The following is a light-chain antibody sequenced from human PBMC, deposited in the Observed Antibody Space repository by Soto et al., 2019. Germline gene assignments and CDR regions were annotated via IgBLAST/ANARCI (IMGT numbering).Light chain of an antibody. CDR3: QVWDTSSDRYV. CDR1: NIGSKS. J-gene: IGLJ1*01. Sequence: SYELTQPPSVSVAPGQTARITCGGNNIGSKSVHWYQQKPGQAPVLVVYDDTDRPSGIPERFSGSNSGNTATLTISRVEGGDAADFYCQVWDTSSDRYVFGTGTKVTVL. V-gene: IGLV3-21*02. CDR2: DDT.